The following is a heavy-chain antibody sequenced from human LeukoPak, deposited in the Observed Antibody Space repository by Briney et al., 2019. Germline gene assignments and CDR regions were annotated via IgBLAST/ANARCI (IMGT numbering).Heavy chain of an antibody. D-gene: IGHD4-23*01. CDR1: GFTFSSYG. Sequence: GGSLRLSCAASGFTFSSYGMHWVRQAPGKGLEWVAVISYDGPNKYYADSVKGRFTISRDNSKNTLYLQMNSLRAEDTAVYYCAKDWETTVVTYFDYWGQGTLVTVSS. CDR3: AKDWETTVVTYFDY. V-gene: IGHV3-30*18. J-gene: IGHJ4*02. CDR2: ISYDGPNK.